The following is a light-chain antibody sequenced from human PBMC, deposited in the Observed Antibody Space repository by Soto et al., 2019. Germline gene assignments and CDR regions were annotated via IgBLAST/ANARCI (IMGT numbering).Light chain of an antibody. J-gene: IGKJ4*01. CDR1: QSVRSY. V-gene: IGKV3-11*01. CDR3: QQRTNWPT. CDR2: DAS. Sequence: EIVLTQSPATLSLSPGERATLSCRASQSVRSYLAWYQQKPGQAPRVLIYDASNRATGIPARFSGSGSGTDFTLTISSLEPEDFAVYDCQQRTNWPTFGGGTKVEIK.